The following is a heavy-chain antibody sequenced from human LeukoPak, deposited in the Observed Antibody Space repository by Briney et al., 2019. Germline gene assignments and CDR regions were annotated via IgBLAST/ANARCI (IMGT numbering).Heavy chain of an antibody. J-gene: IGHJ6*03. CDR1: GGSISSSSYY. Sequence: PSETLSLTCTVSGGSISSSSYYWGWIRQPPGKGLEWIGSIYYSGSTYYNPSLKSRVTISVDTSKNQFSLKLSSVTAADTAVYYCARATRVTPRWGYYYYYMDVWGKGTTVTVSS. D-gene: IGHD4-23*01. CDR3: ARATRVTPRWGYYYYYMDV. V-gene: IGHV4-39*07. CDR2: IYYSGST.